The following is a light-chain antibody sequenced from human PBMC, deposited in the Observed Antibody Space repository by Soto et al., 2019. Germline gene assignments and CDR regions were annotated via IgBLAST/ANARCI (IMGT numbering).Light chain of an antibody. CDR3: QQYGNPRIT. Sequence: DIVMTQSPVTLSVSPGERATLSCRASQSVFSSLAWYQQKPGQAPRLLISGASSRAAGIPDRFSGSGSETDFTLTISRLEPEDFALYFCQQYGNPRITFGQGTRLEIK. V-gene: IGKV3-20*01. CDR2: GAS. CDR1: QSVFSS. J-gene: IGKJ5*01.